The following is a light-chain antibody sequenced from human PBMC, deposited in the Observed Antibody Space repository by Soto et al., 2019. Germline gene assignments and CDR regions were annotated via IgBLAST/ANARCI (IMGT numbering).Light chain of an antibody. Sequence: VMTQSPATLSLSPGDSATLSCRASQSVSSNLAWYHQKTGQAPRLPIYGESTRATGIPDRLSGSGSGTELNLTISRLQSEDFAVYYCQKYNNWPRTFGQGTKVDIK. CDR3: QKYNNWPRT. CDR2: GES. CDR1: QSVSSN. V-gene: IGKV3-15*01. J-gene: IGKJ1*01.